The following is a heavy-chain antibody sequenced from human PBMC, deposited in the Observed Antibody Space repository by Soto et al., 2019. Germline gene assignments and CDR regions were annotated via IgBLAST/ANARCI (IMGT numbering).Heavy chain of an antibody. V-gene: IGHV3-33*01. J-gene: IGHJ6*02. Sequence: QMQLVDSGGGVVQPGRSLRLSCATSGFTFRSYGIHWVRQAPGKGLEWVALIWFEGSKKYYVDSVKGRFAVSRDNSKNTLYLQMNSLRVEDTAVYYCARDRLVPYGYGMDVWGQGTTVTVSS. CDR1: GFTFRSYG. CDR3: ARDRLVPYGYGMDV. CDR2: IWFEGSKK. D-gene: IGHD2-2*01.